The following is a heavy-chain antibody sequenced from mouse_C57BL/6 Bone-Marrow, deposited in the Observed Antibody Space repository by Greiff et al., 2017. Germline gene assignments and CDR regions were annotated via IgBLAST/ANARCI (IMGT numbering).Heavy chain of an antibody. Sequence: EVQRVESGGGLVQPKGSLKLSCAASGFTFNTYAMHWVRQAPGKGLEWVARIRSKSSNYATYYADSVKDRFTISRDDSQSMLYLQMNNLKTEDTAMYYCVKDGSRITTNAMDYWGQGTSVTVSS. CDR1: GFTFNTYA. CDR3: VKDGSRITTNAMDY. V-gene: IGHV10-3*01. D-gene: IGHD2-4*01. CDR2: IRSKSSNYAT. J-gene: IGHJ4*01.